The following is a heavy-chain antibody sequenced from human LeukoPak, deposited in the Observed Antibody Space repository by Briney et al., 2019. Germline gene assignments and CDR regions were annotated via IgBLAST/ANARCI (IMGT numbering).Heavy chain of an antibody. V-gene: IGHV4-39*01. D-gene: IGHD6-6*01. CDR2: IYYSGST. J-gene: IGHJ4*02. CDR1: GGSISSSSYY. CDR3: ARHSQLVSWVDY. Sequence: PSETLSLTCTVSGGSISSSSYYWGWIRQPPGKGLEWIGSIYYSGSTNYNPSLKSRVTISVDTSKNQFSLKLSSVTAADTAVYYCARHSQLVSWVDYWGQGTLVTVSS.